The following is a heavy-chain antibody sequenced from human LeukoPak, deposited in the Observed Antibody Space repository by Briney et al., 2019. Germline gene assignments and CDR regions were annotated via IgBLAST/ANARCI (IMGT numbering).Heavy chain of an antibody. D-gene: IGHD6-13*01. CDR3: ARVGSSSWYNWFDP. CDR2: INPNSGGT. J-gene: IGHJ5*02. V-gene: IGHV1-2*04. CDR1: GYTFTGYY. Sequence: ASVKVSCKPSGYTFTGYYMHWVRQAPGQGLEWMGWINPNSGGTNYAQKFQGWVTMTRDTSISTAYMELSRLRSDDTAVYYCARVGSSSWYNWFDPWGQGTLVTVSS.